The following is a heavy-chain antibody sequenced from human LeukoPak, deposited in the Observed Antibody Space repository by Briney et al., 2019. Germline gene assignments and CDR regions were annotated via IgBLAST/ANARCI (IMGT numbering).Heavy chain of an antibody. Sequence: PSETLSLTCTVSGGSISSGSYYWSWIRQPAGKGLEWIGRIYTSGSTNYNPSLKSRVTISVDTSKNQFSLKLSSVTAADTAVYYCARDPTSGSLDYWGQGTLVTVSS. J-gene: IGHJ4*02. CDR3: ARDPTSGSLDY. CDR1: GGSISSGSYY. D-gene: IGHD1-26*01. CDR2: IYTSGST. V-gene: IGHV4-61*02.